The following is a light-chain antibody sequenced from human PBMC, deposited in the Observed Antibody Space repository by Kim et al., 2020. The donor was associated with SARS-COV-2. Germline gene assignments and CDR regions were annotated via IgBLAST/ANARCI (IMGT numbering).Light chain of an antibody. J-gene: IGKJ4*01. CDR1: QSVSRN. V-gene: IGKV3-15*01. CDR2: GAS. Sequence: VMTQSPATLSVSPGERATLSCRASQSVSRNLAWYQQRPGQAPRLLIYGASTRATGIPARFSGSGSETEFTLTISSLQSEDFAVYYCQQYNSWPLTFGGGTKVDIK. CDR3: QQYNSWPLT.